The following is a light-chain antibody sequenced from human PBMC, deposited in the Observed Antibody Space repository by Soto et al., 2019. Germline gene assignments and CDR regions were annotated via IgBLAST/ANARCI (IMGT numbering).Light chain of an antibody. J-gene: IGKJ1*01. Sequence: DIQLTQSPSTLSASVGDTVTITCRASQSISSWLAWYQQKPGQAPRLLIYKASSLASGVPARFSGSGSGTDFTLTISSLQPEDFAAYYCQQYSSYWTFGQGTKVEIK. V-gene: IGKV1-5*03. CDR3: QQYSSYWT. CDR2: KAS. CDR1: QSISSW.